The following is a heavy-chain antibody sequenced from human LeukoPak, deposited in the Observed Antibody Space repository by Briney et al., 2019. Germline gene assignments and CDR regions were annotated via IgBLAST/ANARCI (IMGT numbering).Heavy chain of an antibody. J-gene: IGHJ6*03. V-gene: IGHV3-13*01. CDR1: GFTFSSFD. D-gene: IGHD1-1*01. Sequence: AGGSLGLSCAASGFTFSSFDMHWVRHPTGQGLEWVSTIGTASDTYYPGSVEGRFTLSRDNAKNSLYLQMNSLTAGDTAVYYCARGPPRGKYYYMDVWGKGTTVTVSS. CDR2: IGTASDT. CDR3: ARGPPRGKYYYMDV.